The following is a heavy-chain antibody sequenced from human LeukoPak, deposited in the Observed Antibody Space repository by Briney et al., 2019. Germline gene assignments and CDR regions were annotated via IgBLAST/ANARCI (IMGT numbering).Heavy chain of an antibody. CDR1: GYTFSSYA. J-gene: IGHJ4*02. Sequence: PGGSLRLSCAASGYTFSSYAMSWVRQALGKGLEWVSAISGSGGSTYYADSVKGRFTISRDNSKNTLYLQMNSLRAEDTAVYYCAANYDYVWGSLDYWGQETLVTVSS. CDR2: ISGSGGST. D-gene: IGHD3-16*01. V-gene: IGHV3-23*01. CDR3: AANYDYVWGSLDY.